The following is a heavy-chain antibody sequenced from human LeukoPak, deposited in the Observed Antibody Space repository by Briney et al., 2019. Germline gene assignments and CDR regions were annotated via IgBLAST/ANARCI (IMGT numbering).Heavy chain of an antibody. CDR2: INPSGCST. J-gene: IGHJ3*02. V-gene: IGHV1-46*03. Sequence: ASVKVSCKASGYTFTNYYMHWVRQAPGQGLEWMGMINPSGCSTSYAQKFQGRVTMTRDTSTSTVYMELSSLRSEDSAVYYCARDTPNCSGGSCYSGDAFDIWGQGTMVTVSS. CDR1: GYTFTNYY. D-gene: IGHD2-15*01. CDR3: ARDTPNCSGGSCYSGDAFDI.